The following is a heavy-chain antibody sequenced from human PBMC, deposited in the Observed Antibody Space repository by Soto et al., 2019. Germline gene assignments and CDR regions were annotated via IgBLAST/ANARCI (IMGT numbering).Heavy chain of an antibody. CDR3: ARGRHDYYGSGSYYQPYYYYYGMDV. CDR1: GGSFSGYY. D-gene: IGHD3-10*01. J-gene: IGHJ6*02. Sequence: SETLSLTCAVYGGSFSGYYWSWIRQPPGKGLEWIGEINHSGSTNYNPSLKSRVTISVDTSKNQFSLKLSSVTAADTAVYYCARGRHDYYGSGSYYQPYYYYYGMDVWGQGTTVTVSS. V-gene: IGHV4-34*01. CDR2: INHSGST.